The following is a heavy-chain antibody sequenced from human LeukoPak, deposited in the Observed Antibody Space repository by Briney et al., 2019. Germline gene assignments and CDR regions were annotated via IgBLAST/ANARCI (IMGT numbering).Heavy chain of an antibody. CDR1: GFTFGDYA. J-gene: IGHJ4*02. D-gene: IGHD1-20*01. CDR2: IRSKAYGGTT. Sequence: PGGSLRLSCTASGFTFGDYAMSWVRQTPGKGLEWVGFIRSKAYGGTTEYAASVKGRFTISRDDSKSIAYLQMNSLKTEDTAVYYCTRISPDITGTTYYFDYWGQGTLVTVSS. V-gene: IGHV3-49*04. CDR3: TRISPDITGTTYYFDY.